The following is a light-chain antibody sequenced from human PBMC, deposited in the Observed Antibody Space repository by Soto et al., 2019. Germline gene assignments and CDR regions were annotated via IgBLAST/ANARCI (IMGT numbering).Light chain of an antibody. Sequence: QSVLTQPPSASGTPGQRVTVSCSGSSSNIASNTVNWYQQLPGTAPKLLIYSNDRRPSGVPDRFSASKSGTSASLAISGLQSEDEADYYCASWDGSLNGHVFGTGTKVTVL. V-gene: IGLV1-44*01. CDR3: ASWDGSLNGHV. CDR1: SSNIASNT. CDR2: SND. J-gene: IGLJ1*01.